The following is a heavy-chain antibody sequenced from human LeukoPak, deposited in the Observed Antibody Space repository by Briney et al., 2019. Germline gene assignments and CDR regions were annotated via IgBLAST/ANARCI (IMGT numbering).Heavy chain of an antibody. Sequence: PGGSLRLSCAASGFTFSSYWMSWVRQAPGKGLEWVANIKQDGSEKYYVDSVKGRFTISRDNAKNSLYLQMNSLRAEDTAVYYCAKGGYFDIGNWFDPWGQGTLVTVSS. J-gene: IGHJ5*02. CDR3: AKGGYFDIGNWFDP. D-gene: IGHD3-9*01. CDR1: GFTFSSYW. CDR2: IKQDGSEK. V-gene: IGHV3-7*01.